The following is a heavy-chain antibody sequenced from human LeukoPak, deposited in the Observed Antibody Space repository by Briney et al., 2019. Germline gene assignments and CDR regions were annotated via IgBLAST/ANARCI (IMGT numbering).Heavy chain of an antibody. Sequence: GGSLRLSCAASGFTFSSYSMNWVRQAPGKGLEWVSSISSSSSYIYYADSVKGRFTISRDNAKNSLYLQMNSLRAEDTAVYYCARDVLRYFDWLGWGQGTLVTVSS. J-gene: IGHJ4*02. V-gene: IGHV3-21*01. D-gene: IGHD3-9*01. CDR1: GFTFSSYS. CDR2: ISSSSSYI. CDR3: ARDVLRYFDWLG.